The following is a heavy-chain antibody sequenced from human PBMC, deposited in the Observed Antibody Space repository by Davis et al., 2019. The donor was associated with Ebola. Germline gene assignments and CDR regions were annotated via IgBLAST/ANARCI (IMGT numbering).Heavy chain of an antibody. CDR1: GYTFTGYY. Sequence: SVKVSCKASGYTFTGYYMHWVRQAPGQGLEWMGGIIPIFGTANYAQKFQGRVTITADESTSTAYMELSSLRSEDTAVYYCARVPGTVTSPFDYWGQGTLVTVSS. CDR3: ARVPGTVTSPFDY. CDR2: IIPIFGTA. J-gene: IGHJ4*02. D-gene: IGHD4-11*01. V-gene: IGHV1-69*13.